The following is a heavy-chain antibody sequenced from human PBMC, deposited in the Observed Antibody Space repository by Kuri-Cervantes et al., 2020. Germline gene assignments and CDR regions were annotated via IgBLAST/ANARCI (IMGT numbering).Heavy chain of an antibody. V-gene: IGHV1-69*04. D-gene: IGHD3-10*01. CDR1: GYTFTSYY. Sequence: SVKVSCKASGYTFTSYYMHWVRQAPGQGLEWMGRIIPILGIANYAQKFRGRVTITADKSTSTAYMELSSLRSEDTAVYYCARDIEKGSYGSGSYPDAGRGYYYGMDVWGQGTTVTVSS. CDR2: IIPILGIA. J-gene: IGHJ6*02. CDR3: ARDIEKGSYGSGSYPDAGRGYYYGMDV.